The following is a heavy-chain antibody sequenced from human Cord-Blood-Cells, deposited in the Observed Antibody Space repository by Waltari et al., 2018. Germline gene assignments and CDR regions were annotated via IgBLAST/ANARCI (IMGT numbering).Heavy chain of an antibody. CDR3: ARLSAYSSSS. J-gene: IGHJ5*02. CDR2: IYYSGST. Sequence: QLQLQESGPGLVKPSETLSLTCTVSGGSISSSSYYWGWIRPPPGKGLEWIGSIYYSGSTYYNPSLKSRVTISVDTSKNQFSLKLSSVTAADTAVYYCARLSAYSSSSWGQGTLVTVSS. CDR1: GGSISSSSYY. V-gene: IGHV4-39*01. D-gene: IGHD6-6*01.